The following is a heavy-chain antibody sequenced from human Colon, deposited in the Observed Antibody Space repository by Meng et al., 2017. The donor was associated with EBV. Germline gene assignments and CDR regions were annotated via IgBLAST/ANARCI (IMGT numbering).Heavy chain of an antibody. CDR1: GYTFSQYW. Sequence: LGEAGGALIRPCGSLILSCVGWGYTFSQYWMHWVSQAPGMGLERVSRLNEDGATTTYADSVRGRFTISRDNAKNTLYLKMNSLRAEDTAVYYCSRDLVGSDDSWGQGTLVTVSS. J-gene: IGHJ5*01. V-gene: IGHV3-74*01. CDR3: SRDLVGSDDS. CDR2: LNEDGATT. D-gene: IGHD2-8*02.